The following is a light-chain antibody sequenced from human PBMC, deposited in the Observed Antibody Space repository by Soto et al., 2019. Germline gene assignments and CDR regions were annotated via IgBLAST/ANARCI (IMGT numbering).Light chain of an antibody. CDR2: LND. Sequence: QSVLTQPPSASGTPGQNVTISCSGSGSSIGSNPVNWFQQLPGAAPPLLIYLNDQRPSGVPARFSGSKSGTSASLAISGLQSEDEADYYCAVCDDSLHARVFGGGTKLTVL. J-gene: IGLJ3*02. CDR3: AVCDDSLHARV. CDR1: GSSIGSNP. V-gene: IGLV1-44*01.